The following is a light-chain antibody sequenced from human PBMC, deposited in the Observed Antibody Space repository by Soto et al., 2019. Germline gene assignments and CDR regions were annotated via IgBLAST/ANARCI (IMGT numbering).Light chain of an antibody. CDR2: AAS. J-gene: IGKJ3*01. CDR1: QSVSSNY. V-gene: IGKV3-20*01. Sequence: EIVLTQSPGTLSLSPGERATLSCRASQSVSSNYLAWYQHKPGQGPRLLIYAASSRATGIPDRFSGSGSGTDFTLTISRLVPEDFALYYCQKYGSAFTFGPGTKVEIK. CDR3: QKYGSAFT.